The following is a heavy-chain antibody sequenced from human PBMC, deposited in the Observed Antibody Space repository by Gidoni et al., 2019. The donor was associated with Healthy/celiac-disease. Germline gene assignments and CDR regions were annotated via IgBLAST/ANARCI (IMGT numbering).Heavy chain of an antibody. V-gene: IGHV3-7*01. Sequence: EVQLVESGGGLVQRGGSLRLSCAASGFTFRSYWMSWVRQAPGKGLEWVANIKQDGSEKYYVDSVKGRFTISRDNAKNSLYLQMNSLRAEDTAVYYCARAMITFGGVTPMGYWGQGTLVTVSS. CDR1: GFTFRSYW. D-gene: IGHD3-16*01. J-gene: IGHJ4*02. CDR3: ARAMITFGGVTPMGY. CDR2: IKQDGSEK.